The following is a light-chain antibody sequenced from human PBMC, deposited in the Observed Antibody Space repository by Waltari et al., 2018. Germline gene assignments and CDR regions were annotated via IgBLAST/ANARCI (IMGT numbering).Light chain of an antibody. V-gene: IGKV3-11*01. CDR3: QQRSNWPGT. CDR1: QSVVNY. CDR2: GAS. Sequence: EIVLTQSPGTLSLSPGERATLSCRTSQSVVNYLAWYQQKPGQAPRLLISGASNRATVIPARFSGSGSGTDFTLTISSLEPEDFAVYYCQQRSNWPGTFGQGTKVEIK. J-gene: IGKJ1*01.